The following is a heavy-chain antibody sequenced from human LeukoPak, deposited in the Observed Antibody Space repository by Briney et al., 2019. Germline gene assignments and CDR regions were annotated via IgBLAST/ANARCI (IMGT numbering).Heavy chain of an antibody. CDR2: ISAYNGNT. J-gene: IGHJ4*02. V-gene: IGHV1-18*01. CDR1: GYTFTSYG. Sequence: ASVKVSCKASGYTFTSYGISWVRQAPGQGLEWMGWISAYNGNTNYAQKLQGRVTMTTDTSTSTAYMELRSLRSDDTAVYYCARGSYYDYVWGSYRHLDYWGQGTLVTVSS. CDR3: ARGSYYDYVWGSYRHLDY. D-gene: IGHD3-16*02.